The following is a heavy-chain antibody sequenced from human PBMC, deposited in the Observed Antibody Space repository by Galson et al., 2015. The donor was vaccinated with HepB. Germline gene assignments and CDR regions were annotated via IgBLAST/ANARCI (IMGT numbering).Heavy chain of an antibody. CDR1: GYTFTSYS. CDR2: INPSGGST. V-gene: IGHV1-46*01. D-gene: IGHD3-10*01. J-gene: IGHJ3*02. Sequence: SVKVSCKASGYTFTSYSMHWVRQAPGQGLEWMGIINPSGGSTSYAQKFQGRVTMTRDTSTSTVYMELSSLRSEDTAVYYCARPVLTAGGAHAFDIWGQGTMVTVSS. CDR3: ARPVLTAGGAHAFDI.